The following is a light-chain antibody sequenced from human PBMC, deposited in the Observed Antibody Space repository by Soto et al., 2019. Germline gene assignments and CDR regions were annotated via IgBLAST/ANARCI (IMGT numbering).Light chain of an antibody. CDR3: QQYGSSPRFT. V-gene: IGKV3-20*01. CDR2: GAS. J-gene: IGKJ3*01. Sequence: EIVLTQSTGTLSLSPGERATLSCRASQRVSSSYLAWYQQKPGQAPRLLIYGASSRATVIPDRFSGSGSGTDFTLTISRLEPEDFAVYYCQQYGSSPRFTFGPGTKVDIK. CDR1: QRVSSSY.